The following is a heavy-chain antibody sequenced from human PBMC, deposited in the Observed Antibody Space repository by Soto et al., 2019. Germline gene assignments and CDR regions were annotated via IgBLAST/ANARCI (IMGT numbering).Heavy chain of an antibody. Sequence: ASVKVSCKASGYTFTSYGISWVRQAPGQGLEWMGGISAYNGNTNYAQKLQGRVTMTTDTSTSTAYMELRSLRSDDKAVYYCARDTAAAGPNYFDYWGQGTLVTVSS. V-gene: IGHV1-18*04. J-gene: IGHJ4*02. CDR3: ARDTAAAGPNYFDY. CDR2: ISAYNGNT. CDR1: GYTFTSYG. D-gene: IGHD6-13*01.